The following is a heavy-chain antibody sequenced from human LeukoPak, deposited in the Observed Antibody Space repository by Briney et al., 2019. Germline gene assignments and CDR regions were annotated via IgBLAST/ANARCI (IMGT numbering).Heavy chain of an antibody. Sequence: GGSLRLSCAASGFTFSSYAMSWVRQAPGKGLEWVSAISGSGGSTYYADSVKGRFTTSRDNSKNTLYLQMNSLRAEDTAVYYCAKVPPYGYYYYGMDVWGQGTTVTVSS. J-gene: IGHJ6*02. CDR2: ISGSGGST. CDR3: AKVPPYGYYYYGMDV. V-gene: IGHV3-23*01. CDR1: GFTFSSYA. D-gene: IGHD3-10*01.